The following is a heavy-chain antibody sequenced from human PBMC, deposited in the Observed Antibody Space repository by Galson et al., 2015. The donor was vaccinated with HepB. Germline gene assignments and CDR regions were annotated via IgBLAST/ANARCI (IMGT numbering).Heavy chain of an antibody. CDR3: VKDRGSQYSYYYVDV. D-gene: IGHD2/OR15-2a*01. CDR1: GFSFGTYG. V-gene: IGHV3-23*01. CDR2: GGSGGSR. J-gene: IGHJ6*03. Sequence: SLRLSCATSGFSFGTYGMSWARQSPGKELEWVSYGGSGGSRYYADSVKGRFTISRDNSKNTLYLQMHSLRAEDTAIYYCVKDRGSQYSYYYVDVWGKGTTVTVSS.